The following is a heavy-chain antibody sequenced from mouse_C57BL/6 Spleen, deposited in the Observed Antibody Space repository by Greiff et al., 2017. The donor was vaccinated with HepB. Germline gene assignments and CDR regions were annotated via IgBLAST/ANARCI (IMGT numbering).Heavy chain of an antibody. CDR3: ARYYYGSSPYWYFDV. J-gene: IGHJ1*03. CDR1: GYTFTSYW. D-gene: IGHD1-1*01. CDR2: IDTSDSET. V-gene: IGHV1-52*01. Sequence: QVQLQQSGAELVRPGSSVKLSCKASGYTFTSYWMHWVKQRPIQGLEWIGNIDTSDSETHYNQKFKDKATLTVDKSSSTAYLQLSSLTSEDSAVYYCARYYYGSSPYWYFDVWGTGTTVTVSS.